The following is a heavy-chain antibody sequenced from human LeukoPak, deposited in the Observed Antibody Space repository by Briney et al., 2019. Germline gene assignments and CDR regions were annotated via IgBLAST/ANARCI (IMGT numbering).Heavy chain of an antibody. V-gene: IGHV1-69*13. CDR3: ARACSSTSCYTGELLLDY. Sequence: GASVKVSCEASGYTFTSYGISWVRQAPGQGLEWMGGIIPIFGTANYAQKFQGRVTITADESTSTAYMELSSLRSEDTAVYYCARACSSTSCYTGELLLDYWGQGTLVTVSS. J-gene: IGHJ4*02. CDR2: IIPIFGTA. D-gene: IGHD2-2*02. CDR1: GYTFTSYG.